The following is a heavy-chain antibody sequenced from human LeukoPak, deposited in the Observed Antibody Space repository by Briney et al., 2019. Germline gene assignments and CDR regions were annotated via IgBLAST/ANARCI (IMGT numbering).Heavy chain of an antibody. D-gene: IGHD1-14*01. J-gene: IGHJ2*01. CDR2: VCVTDTK. CDR1: GFTTSRYS. CDR3: ARGPGLNGTTFHWFFDV. Sequence: QPGGSLRLSCAVSGFTTSRYSMNWVRQAPGKGLEWISYVCVTDTKYYADSVKGRVTISRDDAKNVLYLQMDSVGIEDTAVYYCARGPGLNGTTFHWFFDVWGRGTLVTVSS. V-gene: IGHV3-48*01.